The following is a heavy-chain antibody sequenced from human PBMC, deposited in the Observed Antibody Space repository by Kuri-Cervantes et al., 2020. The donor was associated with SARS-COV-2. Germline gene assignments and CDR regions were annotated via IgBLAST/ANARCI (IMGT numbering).Heavy chain of an antibody. D-gene: IGHD5-18*01. V-gene: IGHV3-23*01. CDR1: GFMFNDYA. J-gene: IGHJ4*02. CDR2: ISGSGIST. Sequence: ETLSLTCAASGFMFNDYAMSWVRQAPGKGLEWVSSISGSGISTDYADSVKGRFTISRDNSKNTLYLQMNSLRADETAVYYCAKERGYGNEYVDYWGQGTLVTVS. CDR3: AKERGYGNEYVDY.